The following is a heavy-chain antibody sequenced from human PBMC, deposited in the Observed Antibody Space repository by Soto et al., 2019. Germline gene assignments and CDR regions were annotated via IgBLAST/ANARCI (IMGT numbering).Heavy chain of an antibody. D-gene: IGHD6-13*01. Sequence: SETLSLTCAVYGGSFSGYYSSWIRQPPGKGLEWIGEINHSGSTNYNPSLKSRVTISVDTSKNQFSLKLSSVTAADTAVYYCARGRVYSRVSPFDYWGQGTRVTVSS. J-gene: IGHJ4*02. V-gene: IGHV4-34*01. CDR1: GGSFSGYY. CDR3: ARGRVYSRVSPFDY. CDR2: INHSGST.